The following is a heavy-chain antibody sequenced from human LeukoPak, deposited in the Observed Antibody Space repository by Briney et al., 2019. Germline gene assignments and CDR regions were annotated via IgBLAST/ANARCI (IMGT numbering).Heavy chain of an antibody. Sequence: GESLKISCKGSEYSFTSYWIGWVRQMPGKGLEWMGIIYAADSDTRYSPSFQGQVTISADNSISTAYLQWSSLKASDSAMYYCARTNYGSGSSYKGWFDPWGQGTLVTVSS. CDR3: ARTNYGSGSSYKGWFDP. D-gene: IGHD3-10*01. V-gene: IGHV5-51*01. CDR1: EYSFTSYW. J-gene: IGHJ5*02. CDR2: IYAADSDT.